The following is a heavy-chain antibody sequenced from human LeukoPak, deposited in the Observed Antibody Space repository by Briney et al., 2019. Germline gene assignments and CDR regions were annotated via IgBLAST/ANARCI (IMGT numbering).Heavy chain of an antibody. D-gene: IGHD6-13*01. J-gene: IGHJ4*02. V-gene: IGHV1-3*01. CDR3: ARDRAGIGDY. Sequence: ASVKVSCKASGYIFTTYAMHWVRQAPGQRLEWMGWINAGNGNTKYSQKFQARVTITRDTSASTAYMELSSLRSEDTAVYYCARDRAGIGDYWGQGTLVTVSS. CDR1: GYIFTTYA. CDR2: INAGNGNT.